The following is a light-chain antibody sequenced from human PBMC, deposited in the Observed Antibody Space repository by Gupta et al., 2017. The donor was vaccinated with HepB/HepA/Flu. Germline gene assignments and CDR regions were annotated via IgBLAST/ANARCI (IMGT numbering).Light chain of an antibody. CDR3: QQYNNWPIGS. V-gene: IGKV3-15*01. CDR2: GAS. Sequence: EIVMTQSPATLSMSPGKRATLSCRASQTISNILAWYQHKPGQTPRLLIYGASTRATGVPVRFSGSGSGTEFTLSITSLQSEDSAVYYCQQYNNWPIGSFGQGTKLEIK. J-gene: IGKJ2*04. CDR1: QTISNI.